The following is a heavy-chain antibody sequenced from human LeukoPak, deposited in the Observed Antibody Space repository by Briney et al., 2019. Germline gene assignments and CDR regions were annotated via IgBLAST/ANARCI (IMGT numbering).Heavy chain of an antibody. CDR1: GFTFSSYA. D-gene: IGHD3-3*01. V-gene: IGHV3-23*01. Sequence: GGSLRLSCAASGFTFSSYAMSWVRQAPGKGLEWVSAISGSGGSTYYADSVKGRFTISRDNSKNTLYLQMNSLRAEDTAVYYCAKKGFDFWSGRTDYWGQGTLVTVSS. J-gene: IGHJ4*02. CDR3: AKKGFDFWSGRTDY. CDR2: ISGSGGST.